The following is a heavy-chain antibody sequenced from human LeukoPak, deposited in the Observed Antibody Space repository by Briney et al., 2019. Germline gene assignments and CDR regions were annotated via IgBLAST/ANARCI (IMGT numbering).Heavy chain of an antibody. CDR1: GFSLSTSGLC. J-gene: IGHJ4*02. CDR2: IDWDDDK. CDR3: ALTYSVNYYHDH. D-gene: IGHD1-26*01. Sequence: QTLSLTCTFSGFSLSTSGLCVSWIRQPPGKALEWLARIDWDDDKYYSTSLKTSLTVSKDTSKNQVVLTMTNVDPVDTGTYYCALTYSVNYYHDHWGQGNLVTVSS. V-gene: IGHV2-70*11.